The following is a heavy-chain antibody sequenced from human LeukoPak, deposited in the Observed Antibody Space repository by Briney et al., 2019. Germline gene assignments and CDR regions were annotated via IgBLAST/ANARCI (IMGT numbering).Heavy chain of an antibody. CDR3: AKGAGINSSGWYLDY. D-gene: IGHD6-19*01. J-gene: IGHJ4*02. CDR2: ISYDGSNK. V-gene: IGHV3-30*18. CDR1: GFTFSRYS. Sequence: GGSLRLSCAASGFTFSRYSMNWVRQAPGKGLEWVAVISYDGSNKYYADSVKGRFTISRDNSKNTLYLQMNSLRAEDTAVYYCAKGAGINSSGWYLDYWGQGTLVTVSS.